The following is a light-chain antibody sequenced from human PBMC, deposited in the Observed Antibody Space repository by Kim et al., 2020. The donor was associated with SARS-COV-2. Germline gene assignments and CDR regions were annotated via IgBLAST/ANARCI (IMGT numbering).Light chain of an antibody. Sequence: EIVLTQSPGTLSLSPGERATLSCRASQTINNNFLAWYQQELGQAPRLPIYGAFTRATGIPDRFRGGRSGTDFTLTISRLEPEDFVVYFCQQYSSSPTFGQGTKLEI. J-gene: IGKJ2*01. CDR2: GAF. CDR3: QQYSSSPT. CDR1: QTINNNF. V-gene: IGKV3-20*01.